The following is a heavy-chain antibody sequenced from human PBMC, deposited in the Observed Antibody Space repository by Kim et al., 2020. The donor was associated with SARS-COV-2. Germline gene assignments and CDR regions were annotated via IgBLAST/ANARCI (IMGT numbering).Heavy chain of an antibody. J-gene: IGHJ4*02. CDR1: GYTFTSYY. D-gene: IGHD6-13*01. CDR3: ARDRWRGSSRDYFDY. Sequence: ASVKVSCKASGYTFTSYYMHWVRQAPGQGLEWMGIINPSGGSTSYAQKFQGRVTMTRDTSTSTVYMELSSLRSEDTAVYYCARDRWRGSSRDYFDYWGQGTLVTVSS. CDR2: INPSGGST. V-gene: IGHV1-46*01.